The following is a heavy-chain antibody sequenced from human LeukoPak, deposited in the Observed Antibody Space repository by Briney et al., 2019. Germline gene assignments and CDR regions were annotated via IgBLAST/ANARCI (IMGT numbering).Heavy chain of an antibody. CDR2: IYYRGST. V-gene: IGHV4-59*12. CDR1: GFTFSDYY. J-gene: IGHJ4*02. Sequence: GSLRLSCAASGFTFSDYYMSWIRQAPGKGLEWIGNIYYRGSTYYNPSLKSRVTISVDTSKNQFSLKLSSVTAADTAVYYCARDQGTIILGYFDYWGQGTLVTVSS. CDR3: ARDQGTIILGYFDY. D-gene: IGHD3-22*01.